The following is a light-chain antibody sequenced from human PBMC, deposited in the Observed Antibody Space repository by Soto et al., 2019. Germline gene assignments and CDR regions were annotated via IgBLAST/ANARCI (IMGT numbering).Light chain of an antibody. CDR1: SSDVGGYNY. CDR3: SSYASATTPG. Sequence: QSVLTQPASVSGSPGQSIAISCTGTSSDVGGYNYVSWYQHHPGKAPKVVIYDVSSRPSGVSDRLSGSKSGNTASLTISGLQAEDEADYYCSSYASATTPGFGGGTKLTV. V-gene: IGLV2-14*03. J-gene: IGLJ3*02. CDR2: DVS.